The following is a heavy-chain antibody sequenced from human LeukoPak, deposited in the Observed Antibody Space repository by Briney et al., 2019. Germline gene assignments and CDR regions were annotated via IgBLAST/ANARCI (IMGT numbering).Heavy chain of an antibody. V-gene: IGHV3-30-3*01. CDR1: GFTFSSYA. CDR3: ARDRENWFDP. Sequence: GGSLRLSCAASGFTFSSYAMHWVRQAPGKGLEWVAVISYDGSNKYYADSVKGRFTISGDNSKNTLYLQMNSLRAEDTAVYYCARDRENWFDPWGQGTLVTVSS. CDR2: ISYDGSNK. J-gene: IGHJ5*02.